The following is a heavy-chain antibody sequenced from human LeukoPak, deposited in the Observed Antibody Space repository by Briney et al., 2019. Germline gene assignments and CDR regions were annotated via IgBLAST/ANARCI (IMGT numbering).Heavy chain of an antibody. D-gene: IGHD5-18*01. CDR2: ISSNGGST. J-gene: IGHJ4*02. CDR3: VKDRGTAMVLYYFDY. Sequence: PGGSLRLSCSASGFTFSSYAMHWVRQAPGKGLEYVSAISSNGGSTYYADSVKGRFAISRDNSKNTLYLQMSSLRAEDTAVYYCVKDRGTAMVLYYFDYWGQGTLVTVSS. CDR1: GFTFSSYA. V-gene: IGHV3-64D*06.